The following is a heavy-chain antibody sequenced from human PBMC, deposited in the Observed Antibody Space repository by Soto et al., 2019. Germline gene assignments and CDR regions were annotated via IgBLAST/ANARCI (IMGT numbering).Heavy chain of an antibody. CDR2: IIPIFGTA. J-gene: IGHJ4*02. D-gene: IGHD3-22*01. CDR1: GGTFSSYA. CDR3: ARGPYDSSGYPFGFDY. Sequence: SVKVSCKASGGTFSSYAISWVRQAPGQGLEWMGGIIPIFGTANYAQKFQGRVTITADESTSTAYMELSSLRSEDTAVYYCARGPYDSSGYPFGFDYWGQGTLVTVSS. V-gene: IGHV1-69*13.